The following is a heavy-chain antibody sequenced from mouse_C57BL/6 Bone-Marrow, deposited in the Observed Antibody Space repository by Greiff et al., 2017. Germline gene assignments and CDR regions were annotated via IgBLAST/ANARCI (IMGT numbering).Heavy chain of an antibody. J-gene: IGHJ1*03. CDR1: GYTFTSYW. CDR2: IDPSDSYT. Sequence: QVQLQQPGAELVMPGASVKLSCKASGYTFTSYWMHWVKQRPGQGLEWIGEIDPSDSYTNFNQKFKGKSTLTVDKSSSTAYMQLSSLTSEDSAIYYCARGDDYGSSYRYFDVWGTGTTVTVSS. D-gene: IGHD1-1*01. V-gene: IGHV1-69*01. CDR3: ARGDDYGSSYRYFDV.